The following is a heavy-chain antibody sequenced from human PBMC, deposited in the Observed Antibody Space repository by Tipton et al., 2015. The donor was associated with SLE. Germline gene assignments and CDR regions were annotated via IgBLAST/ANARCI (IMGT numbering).Heavy chain of an antibody. D-gene: IGHD3-16*01. CDR1: GVSIGSSFYF. CDR3: TRQRGTAYYYYHMDV. J-gene: IGHJ6*03. V-gene: IGHV4-39*01. Sequence: TLSLTCIVSGVSIGSSFYFWAWIRPPPGKGLEWIGTVYYSGSTYYHPSLQSRVTISVGTSTNQLSLRLTSVTAADTAVYYCTRQRGTAYYYYHMDVWGKGTTVTVSS. CDR2: VYYSGST.